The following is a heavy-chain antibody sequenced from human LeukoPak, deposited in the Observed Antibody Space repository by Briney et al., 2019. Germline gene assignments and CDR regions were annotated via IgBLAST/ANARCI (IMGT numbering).Heavy chain of an antibody. J-gene: IGHJ3*02. V-gene: IGHV4-39*07. Sequence: SETLSLTCTVSGGSVSSTSHHWDWIRQPPGQGLEWIGSIFYSGSTYYSPSLKSRVTMSVDTSKNLFSLKLSSVTAADTAVYYCARLKALVGATEVPDAFDIWGQGTMVTVSS. CDR3: ARLKALVGATEVPDAFDI. CDR1: GGSVSSTSHH. D-gene: IGHD1-26*01. CDR2: IFYSGST.